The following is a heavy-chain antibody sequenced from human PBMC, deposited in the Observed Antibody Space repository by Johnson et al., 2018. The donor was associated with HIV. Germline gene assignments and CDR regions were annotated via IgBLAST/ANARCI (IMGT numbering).Heavy chain of an antibody. V-gene: IGHV3-7*01. Sequence: VQLVESGGGVVQPGRSLRLSCAASRFTFSTYGIHWVRQAPGKGLEWVANIKQDGSEKYYVDSVKGRITISRDNAKNSLYLQMNSLRAEDTAVYYCARDQWMAGDAFDIWGQGTVVTVSS. CDR1: RFTFSTYG. CDR2: IKQDGSEK. J-gene: IGHJ3*02. CDR3: ARDQWMAGDAFDI. D-gene: IGHD5-24*01.